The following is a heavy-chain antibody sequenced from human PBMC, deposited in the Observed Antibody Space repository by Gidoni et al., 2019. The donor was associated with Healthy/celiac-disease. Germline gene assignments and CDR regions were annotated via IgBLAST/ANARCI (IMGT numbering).Heavy chain of an antibody. J-gene: IGHJ5*02. CDR1: GGSISSSNW. CDR2: IYHSGST. Sequence: CAVSGGSISSSNWWSWVRQPPGKGLEWIGEIYHSGSTNYNPSLKSRVTISVDKSKNQFSLKLSSVTAADTAVYYCARDSRYYYDSSGYLGSWGQGTLVTVSS. D-gene: IGHD3-22*01. CDR3: ARDSRYYYDSSGYLGS. V-gene: IGHV4-4*02.